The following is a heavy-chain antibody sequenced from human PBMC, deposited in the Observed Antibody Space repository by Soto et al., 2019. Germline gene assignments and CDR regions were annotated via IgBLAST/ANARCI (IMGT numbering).Heavy chain of an antibody. Sequence: QVQLVESGGGVVQPGRSLSLSCAASGFTFSSYGMHRVRQAPGKGLEWVAVIWYDGSKKYYADSVKGRFTISRDKSKNTLYLQMNSLTTEETAVYYCARDRELHWCDPWGQGTLVTVS. CDR3: ARDRELHWCDP. CDR2: IWYDGSKK. J-gene: IGHJ5*02. CDR1: GFTFSSYG. D-gene: IGHD1-26*01. V-gene: IGHV3-33*01.